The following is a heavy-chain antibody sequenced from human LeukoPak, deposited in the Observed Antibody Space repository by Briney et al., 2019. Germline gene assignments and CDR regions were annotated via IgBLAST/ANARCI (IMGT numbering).Heavy chain of an antibody. Sequence: ASVKVSCKASGYTFTGYYMHWVRQAPGQGLEWMGWINPNSGGTNYAQKFQGRVTITADESTSTAYMELSSLRSEDTAVYYCARTYYYGSGSFPFDYWGQGTLVTVSS. CDR1: GYTFTGYY. D-gene: IGHD3-10*01. CDR2: INPNSGGT. J-gene: IGHJ4*02. V-gene: IGHV1-2*02. CDR3: ARTYYYGSGSFPFDY.